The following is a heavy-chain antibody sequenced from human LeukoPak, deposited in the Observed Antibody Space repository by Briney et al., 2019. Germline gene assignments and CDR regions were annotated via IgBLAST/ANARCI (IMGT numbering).Heavy chain of an antibody. CDR2: ISSSSSYI. J-gene: IGHJ5*02. CDR1: GFTFSDYY. CDR3: ARDHYYYGSGSQGPYNWFDP. Sequence: GGSLRLSCAASGFTFSDYYMSWIRQAPGKGLEWVSYISSSSSYIYYADSVKGRFTISRDNAKNSLYLQMNSLRAEDTAVYYCARDHYYYGSGSQGPYNWFDPWGQGTLVTVSS. D-gene: IGHD3-10*01. V-gene: IGHV3-11*06.